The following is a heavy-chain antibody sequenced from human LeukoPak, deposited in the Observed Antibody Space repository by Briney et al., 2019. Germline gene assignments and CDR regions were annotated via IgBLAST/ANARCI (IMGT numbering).Heavy chain of an antibody. CDR1: GYSFTSYW. D-gene: IGHD4-17*01. J-gene: IGHJ3*02. V-gene: IGHV5-51*01. CDR2: IYPGDSDT. CDR3: ARQNGDYVEAFDI. Sequence: GESLKISCKGSGYSFTSYWIGWVRQMLGKGLEWMGIIYPGDSDTRYSPSFQGQVTISADKSISTAYLQWSSLKASDTAMYYCARQNGDYVEAFDIWGQGTMVTVSS.